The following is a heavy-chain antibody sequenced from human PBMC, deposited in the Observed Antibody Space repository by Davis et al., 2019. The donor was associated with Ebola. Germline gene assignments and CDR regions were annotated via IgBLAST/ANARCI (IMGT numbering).Heavy chain of an antibody. CDR3: ARDTGMVTGYYEDV. CDR2: ISAYNGNI. V-gene: IGHV1-18*01. Sequence: AASVKVSCKASGYTFTSYCITWVRQAPGQGLEWMGWISAYNGNIKYAQKFQGRVTMTTDTSTSTAYMELRNLRSEDTAVYYCARDTGMVTGYYEDVWGQGTTVTVSS. J-gene: IGHJ6*03. CDR1: GYTFTSYC. D-gene: IGHD3-10*01.